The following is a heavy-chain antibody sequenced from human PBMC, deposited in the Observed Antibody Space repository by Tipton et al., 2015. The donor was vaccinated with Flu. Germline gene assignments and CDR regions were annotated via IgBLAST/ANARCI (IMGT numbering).Heavy chain of an antibody. D-gene: IGHD3-3*01. Sequence: TLSLTCTVSGGSISSSSYYWGWIRQPPGKGLEWIGSIYYSGSTHYNPSLKSRVTISVDTSKNQFSLKLSSVTAADTAVYYCARVTIFGVVYYYYYMDVWGKGTTVTVSS. CDR1: GGSISSSSYY. CDR2: IYYSGST. V-gene: IGHV4-39*01. J-gene: IGHJ6*03. CDR3: ARVTIFGVVYYYYYMDV.